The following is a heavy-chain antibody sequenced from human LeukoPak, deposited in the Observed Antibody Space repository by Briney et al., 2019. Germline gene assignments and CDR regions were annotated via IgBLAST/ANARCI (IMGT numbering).Heavy chain of an antibody. CDR2: ISGEGAST. Sequence: GGSLRLSCAASGFAFDDYAMHWVRQAPGKGLEWVSLISGEGASTYYADSVKGRFTISRDNSKNSLYLQMNSLRTEDTALYYCVKDLHSSLIELDYWGQGTLVTVSS. CDR3: VKDLHSSLIELDY. V-gene: IGHV3-43*02. CDR1: GFAFDDYA. J-gene: IGHJ4*02. D-gene: IGHD6-13*01.